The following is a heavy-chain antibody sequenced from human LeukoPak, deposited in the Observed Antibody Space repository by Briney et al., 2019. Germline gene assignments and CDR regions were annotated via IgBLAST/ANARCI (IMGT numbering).Heavy chain of an antibody. J-gene: IGHJ6*03. CDR3: ERGRQYYDSGGYQSPYYYMDV. CDR2: IYYSGGT. CDR1: GGSITINSYY. V-gene: IGHV4-39*01. D-gene: IGHD3-22*01. Sequence: SETLSLTCTVSGGSITINSYYWGWIRQPPGKGLEWIGSIYYSGGTYYNPSLRSRLTISVDTSKNQFSLKLSSVTAADTAVYYCERGRQYYDSGGYQSPYYYMDVWGKGTTVTVSS.